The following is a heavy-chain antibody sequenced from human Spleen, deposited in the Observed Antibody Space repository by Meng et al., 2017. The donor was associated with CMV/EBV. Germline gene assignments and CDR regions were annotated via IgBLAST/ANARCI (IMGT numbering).Heavy chain of an antibody. J-gene: IGHJ4*02. CDR2: ISVSGGAV. CDR3: VGGINGGHRD. V-gene: IGHV3-11*04. Sequence: GGSLRLSCAASGFTFSDYYMSWIRQAPGNTLEWVSDISVSGGAVYYADSVKGRLTISRDNAKNSLYLQMNTLRAEDTAVYYWVGGINGGHRDWGQGNLGNVSS. CDR1: GFTFSDYY. D-gene: IGHD2-8*01.